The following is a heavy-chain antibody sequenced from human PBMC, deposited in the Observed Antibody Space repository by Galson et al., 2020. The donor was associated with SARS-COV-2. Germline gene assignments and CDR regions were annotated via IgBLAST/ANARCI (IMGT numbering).Heavy chain of an antibody. J-gene: IGHJ6*02. D-gene: IGHD3-16*01. CDR2: IDPSDSYT. CDR3: ARGEHKERRDYCYYCGMDV. Sequence: HGESLKTSCKGSGYSFTSYWISWVRQMPGKGLEWMGRIDPSDSYTNYSPSFQGHVTIPADKSISTAYLQWSSLKASDTAMYYCARGEHKERRDYCYYCGMDVWGQGTTVTVSS. V-gene: IGHV5-10-1*01. CDR1: GYSFTSYW.